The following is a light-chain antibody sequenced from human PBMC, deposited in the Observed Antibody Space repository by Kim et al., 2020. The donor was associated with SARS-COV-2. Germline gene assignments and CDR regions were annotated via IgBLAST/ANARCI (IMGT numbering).Light chain of an antibody. J-gene: IGKJ4*01. V-gene: IGKV3-11*01. CDR1: QSVSSY. Sequence: SAGDRATITCRASQSVSSYLAWYQQKPGQAPRLLIYDASNRATGIPARFSGSGSGTDFTLTISSLEPEDFAVYYCQQRSNWPPLTFGGGTKVDIK. CDR3: QQRSNWPPLT. CDR2: DAS.